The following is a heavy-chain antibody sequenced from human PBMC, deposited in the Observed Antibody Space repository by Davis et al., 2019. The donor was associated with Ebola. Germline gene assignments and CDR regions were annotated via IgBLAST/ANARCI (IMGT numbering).Heavy chain of an antibody. Sequence: SETLSLTCAVSGGSISSSICYWGWIRQPPGKGLEWIGSIYYSGSTYYKSSLKSRVTISVDTSKNQFSLKLSSVTVADTAVYYCARGGEYGSGSSNWYFDLWGRGTLVTVSS. CDR2: IYYSGST. J-gene: IGHJ2*01. V-gene: IGHV4-39*01. CDR1: GGSISSSICY. CDR3: ARGGEYGSGSSNWYFDL. D-gene: IGHD3-10*01.